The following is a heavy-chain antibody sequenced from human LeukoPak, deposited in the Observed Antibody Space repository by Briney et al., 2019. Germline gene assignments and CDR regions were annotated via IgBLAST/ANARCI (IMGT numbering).Heavy chain of an antibody. Sequence: PGGSLRLSCAASGFTFSSYSMNWVRQAPGKGLEWVSSISSSSSYIYYADSVKGRFTISRDNAKNSLYLQMNSLRAEDTAVYYCARGITGTTGIDYWGQGTLVTVSS. V-gene: IGHV3-21*01. CDR1: GFTFSSYS. J-gene: IGHJ4*02. D-gene: IGHD1-7*01. CDR2: ISSSSSYI. CDR3: ARGITGTTGIDY.